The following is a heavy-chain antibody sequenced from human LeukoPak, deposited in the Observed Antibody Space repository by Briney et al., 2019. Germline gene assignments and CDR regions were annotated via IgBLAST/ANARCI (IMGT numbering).Heavy chain of an antibody. CDR1: GFTFSSYS. J-gene: IGHJ4*02. CDR2: ISSSSSYI. Sequence: GGSLRLSCAASGFTFSSYSMNWVRQAPGKGLEWVSSISSSSSYIYYADSVKGRFTISRGNAKNSLYLQMNSLRAEDTAVYYCARDNEHYFDSWGQGTLVTVSS. D-gene: IGHD1-1*01. CDR3: ARDNEHYFDS. V-gene: IGHV3-21*01.